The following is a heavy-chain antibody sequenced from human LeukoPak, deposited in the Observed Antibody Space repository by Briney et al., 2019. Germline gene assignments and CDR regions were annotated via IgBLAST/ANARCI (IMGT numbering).Heavy chain of an antibody. CDR2: IYYSGST. V-gene: IGHV4-59*01. CDR1: GGSISSYY. Sequence: PSETLSLTCTASGGSISSYYWSWIRQPPGKGLEWIGYIYYSGSTNYNPSLKSRVTISVDTSKNQFSLKLSSVTAADTAVYYCARVVSSGYYDTYYFDYWGQGTLVTVSS. CDR3: ARVVSSGYYDTYYFDY. J-gene: IGHJ4*02. D-gene: IGHD3-22*01.